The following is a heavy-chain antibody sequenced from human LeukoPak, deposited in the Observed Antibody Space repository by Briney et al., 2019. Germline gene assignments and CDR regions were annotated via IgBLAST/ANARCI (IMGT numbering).Heavy chain of an antibody. V-gene: IGHV4-4*07. CDR2: IYSSGST. D-gene: IGHD6-13*01. J-gene: IGHJ4*02. Sequence: SETLSLTCTVSGGSISNFYWSWIRQPAGKTLEWIGRIYSSGSTNSTPSLKSRVTMSLDTSKNQFSLKLSSVTAADTAVYFCARETTGAGTARPFDYWGQGTLVTVSS. CDR3: ARETTGAGTARPFDY. CDR1: GGSISNFY.